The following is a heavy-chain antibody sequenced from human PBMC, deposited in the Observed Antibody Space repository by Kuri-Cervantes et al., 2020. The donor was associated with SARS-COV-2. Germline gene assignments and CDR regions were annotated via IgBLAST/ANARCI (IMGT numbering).Heavy chain of an antibody. V-gene: IGHV3-7*03. D-gene: IGHD6-13*01. CDR3: AREKGSSSWPIDY. CDR2: IKQDGSEK. Sequence: ETLSLTCAVSGYSISSGYYWGWIRQPPGKGLEWVANIKQDGSEKYYVDSVKGRFTISRDNAKNSLYLQMNSLRAEDTALYYCAREKGSSSWPIDYWGQGTLVTVSS. J-gene: IGHJ4*02. CDR1: GYSISSGYY.